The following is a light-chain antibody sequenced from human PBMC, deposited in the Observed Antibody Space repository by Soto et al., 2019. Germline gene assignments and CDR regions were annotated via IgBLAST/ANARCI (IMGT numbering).Light chain of an antibody. J-gene: IGLJ1*01. V-gene: IGLV2-14*01. CDR1: SSDVGDYNY. CDR3: SSYTSSSTLYV. Sequence: QSVLTQPASVSGSPLQSITISCTGTSSDVGDYNYVSWYQQHPGKAPKLMIYDVSNRPAGVSNRFSGSKSGNTASLTISGLQAEDEADYYCSSYTSSSTLYVFGTGTKVTVL. CDR2: DVS.